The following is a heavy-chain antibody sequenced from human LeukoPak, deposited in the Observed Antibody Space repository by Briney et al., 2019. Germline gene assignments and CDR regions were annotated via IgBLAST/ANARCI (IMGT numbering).Heavy chain of an antibody. J-gene: IGHJ4*02. D-gene: IGHD3-22*01. CDR2: INPNSGGT. Sequence: GASVKVSCKASGYTFTGYYMHWVRQAPGQGLEWMGWINPNSGGTNYAQKFQGRVTMTRDTSISTAYMELSRLRSDDTAVYYCARGGNYYDSSGYSSYFDYWGQGTLVTVSS. CDR1: GYTFTGYY. V-gene: IGHV1-2*02. CDR3: ARGGNYYDSSGYSSYFDY.